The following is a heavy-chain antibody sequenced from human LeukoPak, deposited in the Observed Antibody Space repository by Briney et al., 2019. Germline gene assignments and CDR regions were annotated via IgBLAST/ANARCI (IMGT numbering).Heavy chain of an antibody. Sequence: ASVKVSCKASGYTFTGYYMHWVRQAPGQGLEGMRRINPNSGGTNYAQKFQGRVTMTRDTFISTAYMEPSRLRSDDTAVYYCARERMTTVTTDYYYSMDVWGKGTTVTVS. CDR2: INPNSGGT. V-gene: IGHV1-2*06. CDR1: GYTFTGYY. D-gene: IGHD4-17*01. J-gene: IGHJ6*03. CDR3: ARERMTTVTTDYYYSMDV.